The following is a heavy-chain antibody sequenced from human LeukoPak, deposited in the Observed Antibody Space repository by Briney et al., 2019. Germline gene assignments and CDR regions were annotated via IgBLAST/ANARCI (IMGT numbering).Heavy chain of an antibody. Sequence: GGSLRLSCAASGFTFSSYEMNWVRQAPGKGLEWVSYISSSGSTIYYADSVKGRFTISRDNSKNTLYLQMNSLRAEDTAVYYCARDQTIFGVVIIRDDAFDIWGQGTMVTVSS. D-gene: IGHD3-3*01. CDR3: ARDQTIFGVVIIRDDAFDI. CDR2: ISSSGSTI. J-gene: IGHJ3*02. V-gene: IGHV3-48*03. CDR1: GFTFSSYE.